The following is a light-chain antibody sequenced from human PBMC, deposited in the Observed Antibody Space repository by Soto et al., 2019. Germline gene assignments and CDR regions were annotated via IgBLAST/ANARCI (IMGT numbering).Light chain of an antibody. J-gene: IGLJ3*02. CDR3: AAWDDSLMGV. Sequence: QLVLTQPPSASGTPGQGVTISCSGSSSNIGSNNVNWYQQLPGMAPKLLIYSNNQRPSGVPDRFSGSKSGTSASLAISGLQSEDEADYYCAAWDDSLMGVFGGGTKVTVL. V-gene: IGLV1-44*01. CDR1: SSNIGSNN. CDR2: SNN.